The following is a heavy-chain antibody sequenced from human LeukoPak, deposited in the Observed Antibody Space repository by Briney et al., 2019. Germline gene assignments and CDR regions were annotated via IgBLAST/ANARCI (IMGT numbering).Heavy chain of an antibody. V-gene: IGHV3-7*04. CDR1: GFPFSSYW. CDR3: TRVGYIDEGIDY. CDR2: IKQDGSNK. Sequence: GGSLRLSCVASGFPFSSYWMTWVRQAPGKGLEWVANIKQDGSNKSYVDSVKGRFTISRDNAKNSLYLQMNSLRAEDTAIYYCTRVGYIDEGIDYWGQGTLVTVSS. J-gene: IGHJ4*02. D-gene: IGHD5-24*01.